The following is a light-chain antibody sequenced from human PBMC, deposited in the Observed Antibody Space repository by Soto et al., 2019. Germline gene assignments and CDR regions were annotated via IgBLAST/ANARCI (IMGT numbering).Light chain of an antibody. Sequence: EIVLKQSPDTLSLTPGERATLSCRASQTVTSGYIAWYQVKPGQAPRLLIYDTSSRATGIPDRFSGSGSGTDFTLTITRLEPEDFAVFYCQQYGTSEIIFGQGTRLEIK. CDR1: QTVTSGY. CDR2: DTS. J-gene: IGKJ5*01. V-gene: IGKV3-20*01. CDR3: QQYGTSEII.